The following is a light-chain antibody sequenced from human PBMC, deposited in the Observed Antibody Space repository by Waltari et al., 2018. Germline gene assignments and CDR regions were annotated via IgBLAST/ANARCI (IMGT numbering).Light chain of an antibody. CDR2: LDN. J-gene: IGLJ2*01. CDR1: NIGRKS. Sequence: SYVLTQPPSVSVAPGKTATITCGGGNIGRKSVHWYQQKAGQDPGLVIYLDNDRPSGVPARFSRSHAGDTATLTISRVEAGDEADYYCQVWDSRSDRAFGGGTKLTVL. V-gene: IGLV3-21*04. CDR3: QVWDSRSDRA.